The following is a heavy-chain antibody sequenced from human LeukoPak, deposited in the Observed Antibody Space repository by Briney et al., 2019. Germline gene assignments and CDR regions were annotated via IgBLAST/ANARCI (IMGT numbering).Heavy chain of an antibody. V-gene: IGHV1-3*03. CDR2: INADNGNT. CDR1: GYTFTSYA. D-gene: IGHD3-16*01. J-gene: IGHJ6*03. Sequence: ASVKVSCKASGYTFTSYAMHWVRQAPGQRREWMGCINADNGNTKYSQEFQGRVTITRDTSASTAYMELSSLRSEDMAVYYCARDRGNYYYYMDVWGKGTTVTVSS. CDR3: ARDRGNYYYYMDV.